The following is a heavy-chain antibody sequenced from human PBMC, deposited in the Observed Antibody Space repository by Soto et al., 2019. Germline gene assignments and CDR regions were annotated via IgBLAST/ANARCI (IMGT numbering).Heavy chain of an antibody. V-gene: IGHV3-23*01. J-gene: IGHJ5*02. Sequence: GGSLRLSCSASGFPLGTHDMGWVRQAPGTGLEWVSSISGTGAKTYYSNAVTGRFTISRDNSKNTLHLQMQNLRAEDTAIYYCARAMNYYDSKGWLDPWGQGTLLTVSS. D-gene: IGHD3-22*01. CDR1: GFPLGTHD. CDR3: ARAMNYYDSKGWLDP. CDR2: ISGTGAKT.